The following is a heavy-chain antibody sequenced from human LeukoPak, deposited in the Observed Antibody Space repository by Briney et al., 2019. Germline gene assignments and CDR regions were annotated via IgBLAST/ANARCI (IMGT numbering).Heavy chain of an antibody. J-gene: IGHJ3*02. CDR3: AKGFYDNSASGVFDI. Sequence: GGSLRLSCAASGFTFSSFATSWVRQSPGKGLEWVSGISASGGSTYYADSVKGRFTISRDNSKNTLYLQMNSLRAEDTAVYYCAKGFYDNSASGVFDIWGQGTMVTVSS. D-gene: IGHD3-22*01. CDR2: ISASGGST. V-gene: IGHV3-23*01. CDR1: GFTFSSFA.